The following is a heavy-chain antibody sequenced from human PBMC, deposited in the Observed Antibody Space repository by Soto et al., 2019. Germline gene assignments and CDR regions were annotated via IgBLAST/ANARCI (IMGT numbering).Heavy chain of an antibody. J-gene: IGHJ4*02. CDR3: SRDTLGPADY. V-gene: IGHV3-7*01. CDR2: IKQDGREK. CDR1: GFTFSYYW. Sequence: EVQLVESGGGLVQPGGSLRLSCAASGFTFSYYWMGWVRQAPGKGLEWVANIKQDGREKYYVDSVKGRFTISRDNAKNPLYLQMNSLRAEDPAVYYFSRDTLGPADYWGQGILVTVSS.